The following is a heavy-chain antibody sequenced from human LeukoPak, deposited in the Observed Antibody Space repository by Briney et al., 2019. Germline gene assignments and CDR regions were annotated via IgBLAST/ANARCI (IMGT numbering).Heavy chain of an antibody. Sequence: ASVKVSCKASGYTFTSYSISWVRQAPGQGLEWMGWISTFNGNTNYAQKLQGRVTMTTDTSTSTAYMELRSLRSDDTAVYYCARVLTGYYRGDYWGQGTLVTVSS. J-gene: IGHJ4*02. D-gene: IGHD3-9*01. CDR3: ARVLTGYYRGDY. V-gene: IGHV1-18*01. CDR1: GYTFTSYS. CDR2: ISTFNGNT.